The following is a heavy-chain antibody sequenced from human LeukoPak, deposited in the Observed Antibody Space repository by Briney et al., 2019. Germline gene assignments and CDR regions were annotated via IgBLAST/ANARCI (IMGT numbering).Heavy chain of an antibody. CDR3: ARDRRVGLRSTYFHY. CDR2: ISSSSRYI. Sequence: PGGSLRLSCAASGFTFSSYSMSWVRQAPGKGLEWVSSISSSSRYIYDADSVKGRFTISRDKAKNSLYMHMKRPRAEDTDVYYRARDRRVGLRSTYFHYWGQGTLVTVSS. V-gene: IGHV3-21*01. J-gene: IGHJ4*02. CDR1: GFTFSSYS. D-gene: IGHD1-26*01.